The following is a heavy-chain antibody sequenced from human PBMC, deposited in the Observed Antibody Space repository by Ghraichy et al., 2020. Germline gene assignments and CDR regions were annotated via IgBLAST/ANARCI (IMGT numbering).Heavy chain of an antibody. Sequence: GESLNISCAASGFTFINYAMTWVRQAPGKGLEWVSVISGSGGSTYYADSVKGRFTISRDNSKNTLYLQMNSLRAEDTAVYYCAKGNPYHCWSGPDYWGQGTLVTVSS. CDR3: AKGNPYHCWSGPDY. D-gene: IGHD3-3*01. V-gene: IGHV3-23*01. CDR2: ISGSGGST. J-gene: IGHJ4*02. CDR1: GFTFINYA.